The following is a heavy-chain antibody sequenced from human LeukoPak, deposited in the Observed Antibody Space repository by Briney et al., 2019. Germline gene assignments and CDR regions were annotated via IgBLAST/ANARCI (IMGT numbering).Heavy chain of an antibody. Sequence: PGGSLRLSCAASRFTFSSYAMHWVRQAPGKGLEWVAVISYDGSNKYYADSVKGRFTISRDNSKNTLYLQMNSLRAEDTAVYYCARVEYCSGGSCYSGAFDIWGQGTMVTVSS. V-gene: IGHV3-30-3*01. CDR1: RFTFSSYA. J-gene: IGHJ3*02. CDR3: ARVEYCSGGSCYSGAFDI. D-gene: IGHD2-15*01. CDR2: ISYDGSNK.